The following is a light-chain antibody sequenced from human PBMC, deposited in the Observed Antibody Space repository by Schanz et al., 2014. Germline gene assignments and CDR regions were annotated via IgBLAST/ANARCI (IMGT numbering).Light chain of an antibody. V-gene: IGLV2-14*03. CDR1: SSDVGVYNY. Sequence: QSALTQPASVSGSPGQSITISCTGTSSDVGVYNYVSWYQQLPGKAPKLMIYDASNRPSGVSNRFSGSKSVNTASLTISGLKAEDEADYYCCSYAGSYTFEVFGGGTKLTVL. CDR2: DAS. CDR3: CSYAGSYTFEV. J-gene: IGLJ3*02.